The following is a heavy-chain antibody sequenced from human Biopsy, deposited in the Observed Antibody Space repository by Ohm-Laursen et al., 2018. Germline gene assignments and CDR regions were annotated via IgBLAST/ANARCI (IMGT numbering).Heavy chain of an antibody. V-gene: IGHV1-69*13. CDR2: NIPILGTG. CDR1: EGTFSNYG. CDR3: ATKLTGYFHH. J-gene: IGHJ1*01. D-gene: IGHD3-9*01. Sequence: VKISCKSPEGTFSNYGVNWVRQAPGQGLEWLGGNIPILGTGNYAQKFQDRVTVAADTSTSTATMELRSLRSDDTAVYYCATKLTGYFHHWGQGTLVIVSS.